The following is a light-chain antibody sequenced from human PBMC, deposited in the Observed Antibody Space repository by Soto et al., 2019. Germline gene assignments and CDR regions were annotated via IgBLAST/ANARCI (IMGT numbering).Light chain of an antibody. V-gene: IGLV2-11*01. Sequence: QSALTQPASVSGSPGQSLTISCTGTSSDVGSYNYVSWYQQYPGKAPKVMIYDVSERPSEVPVRFSGSKSGNTASLTISGLQAEDEAEYFCCSYSGSDSLLFGGGTKLTVL. CDR1: SSDVGSYNY. J-gene: IGLJ2*01. CDR3: CSYSGSDSLL. CDR2: DVS.